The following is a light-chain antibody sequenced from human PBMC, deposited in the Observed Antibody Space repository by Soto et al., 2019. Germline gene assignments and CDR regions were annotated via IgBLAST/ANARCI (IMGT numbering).Light chain of an antibody. CDR3: QQYNSNSGT. CDR1: QSISTW. Sequence: DIQMTQSPSTLSASVGDRVTITCRASQSISTWLAWYQQQPGKAPNLLIYHASTLESGVPSRFSGTGTGTEFTLTIRSLHPDDFATYYCQQYNSNSGTFGQGTKVEVK. J-gene: IGKJ1*01. V-gene: IGKV1-5*01. CDR2: HAS.